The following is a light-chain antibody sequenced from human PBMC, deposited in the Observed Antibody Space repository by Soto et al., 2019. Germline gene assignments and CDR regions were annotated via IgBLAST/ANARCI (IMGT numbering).Light chain of an antibody. V-gene: IGKV3-20*01. CDR2: GAS. J-gene: IGKJ3*01. CDR1: QSVSSSY. Sequence: EIVLTQSPGTLSLSPGERATLSCRASQSVSSSYLAWYQQKPGQAPRLLIYGASSRATGIPDRFSGSGSGTDFTLTISRLEPEDFAVYYCQQYGSSLWSTFGPGTKVDIK. CDR3: QQYGSSLWST.